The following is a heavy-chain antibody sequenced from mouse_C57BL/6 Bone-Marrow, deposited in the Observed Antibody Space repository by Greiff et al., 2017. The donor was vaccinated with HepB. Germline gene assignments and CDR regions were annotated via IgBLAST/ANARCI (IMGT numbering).Heavy chain of an antibody. CDR3: ANYGNYDWFAY. D-gene: IGHD2-1*01. CDR1: GYAFSSYW. J-gene: IGHJ3*01. CDR2: IYPGDGDT. Sequence: VKLVESGAELVKPGASVKISCKASGYAFSSYWMNWVKQRPGKGLEWIGQIYPGDGDTNYNGKFKGKATLTADKSSSTAYMQLSSLTSEDSAVYVCANYGNYDWFAYWGQGTLVTVSA. V-gene: IGHV1-80*01.